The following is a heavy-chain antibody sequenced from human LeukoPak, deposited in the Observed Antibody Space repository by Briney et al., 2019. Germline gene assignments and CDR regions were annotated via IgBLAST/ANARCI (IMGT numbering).Heavy chain of an antibody. Sequence: GRSLRLSCAASGFTLSYYWMHWVRQGPGKGLVWVSTISGDGSTTHYADSVKGRFTISRDNAKNTLYLEMNSLRAEDTAVYYCARDPRNKGFDPWGQGTLVTVSS. D-gene: IGHD1/OR15-1a*01. CDR1: GFTLSYYW. J-gene: IGHJ5*02. V-gene: IGHV3-74*01. CDR2: ISGDGSTT. CDR3: ARDPRNKGFDP.